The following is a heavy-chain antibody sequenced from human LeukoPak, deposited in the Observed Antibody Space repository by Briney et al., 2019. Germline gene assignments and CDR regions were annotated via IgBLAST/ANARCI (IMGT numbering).Heavy chain of an antibody. Sequence: PGGSLRLSCAASGFTFSSYGMHWVRQAPGKGLEWVAVISYDGSNKYYADSVKGRFTISRDNSKNTLYLQMNSLRAEDTAVYYCARFRLSGEGEYYFDCWGQGTLVTVSS. V-gene: IGHV3-30*03. CDR1: GFTFSSYG. D-gene: IGHD1-26*01. J-gene: IGHJ4*02. CDR2: ISYDGSNK. CDR3: ARFRLSGEGEYYFDC.